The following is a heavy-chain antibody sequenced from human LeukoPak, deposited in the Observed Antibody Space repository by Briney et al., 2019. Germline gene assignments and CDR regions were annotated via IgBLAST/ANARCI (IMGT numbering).Heavy chain of an antibody. V-gene: IGHV6-1*01. CDR3: ARYSIVATIVGFDY. CDR1: GDSVSSNSAA. Sequence: SQTLSLTRAISGDSVSSNSAAWHWIRQSPSRGLEWLGRTYYRSKWYNDYAVSVKSRITINPDTSKNQFSLQLNSVTPEDTAVYYCARYSIVATIVGFDYWGQGTLVTVSS. J-gene: IGHJ4*02. D-gene: IGHD3-22*01. CDR2: TYYRSKWYN.